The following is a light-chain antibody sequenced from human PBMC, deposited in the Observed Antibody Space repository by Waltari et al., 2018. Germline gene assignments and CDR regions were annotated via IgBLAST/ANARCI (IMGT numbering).Light chain of an antibody. J-gene: IGLJ1*01. CDR1: ELPRKY. CDR2: EDT. CDR3: YSSDSTGLRV. Sequence: SHELTQPPPVSVSPGQTARITCSGHELPRKYAYWFQQKSGQAPRLVIYEDTKRPSGIPERFSGSSSGTVATLTITGAQVDDEADYYCYSSDSTGLRVFGGGTTVVVL. V-gene: IGLV3-10*01.